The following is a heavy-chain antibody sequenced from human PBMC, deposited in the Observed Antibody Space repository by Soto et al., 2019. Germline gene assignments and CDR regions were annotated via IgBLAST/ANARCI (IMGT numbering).Heavy chain of an antibody. Sequence: SQTLALTCAITGDSVSSNSAGWSWVRQSPSRGLEWMGRIYSRSKWYYEYAVSVRGRITITHDTSKNEYSLQLNSVTPEDTAVYFCARGEQYSGRIFDYWGQGTLVTVSS. CDR3: ARGEQYSGRIFDY. CDR1: GDSVSSNSAG. CDR2: IYSRSKWYY. V-gene: IGHV6-1*01. D-gene: IGHD1-26*01. J-gene: IGHJ4*03.